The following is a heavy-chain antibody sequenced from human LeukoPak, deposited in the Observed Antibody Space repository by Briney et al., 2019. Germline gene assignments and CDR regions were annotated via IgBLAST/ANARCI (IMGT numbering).Heavy chain of an antibody. Sequence: SETLSLTCTVSGGSISSYYWSWIRQPPGKGLEWIGYIYYSGSTNYNPSLKSRVTISVDTSKNQFSLKLSSVTAADTAVYYCASPPGGNWDYNYSGMDVWGQGTTVTVPS. CDR2: IYYSGST. V-gene: IGHV4-59*08. D-gene: IGHD4-23*01. J-gene: IGHJ6*02. CDR1: GGSISSYY. CDR3: ASPPGGNWDYNYSGMDV.